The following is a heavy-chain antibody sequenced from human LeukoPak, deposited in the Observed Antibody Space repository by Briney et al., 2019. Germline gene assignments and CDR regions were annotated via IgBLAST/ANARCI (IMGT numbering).Heavy chain of an antibody. J-gene: IGHJ6*02. D-gene: IGHD3-3*01. CDR2: IYYSGST. Sequence: KPSETLSFTCTVSGGSISSGGYYWSWIRQHPGKGLEWIGYIYYSGSTYYNPSLKSRVTISVDTSKNQFSLKLSSVTAADTAVYYCARAFAPVTIFGVVTSYYYGMDVWGQGTTVTVPS. CDR3: ARAFAPVTIFGVVTSYYYGMDV. V-gene: IGHV4-31*03. CDR1: GGSISSGGYY.